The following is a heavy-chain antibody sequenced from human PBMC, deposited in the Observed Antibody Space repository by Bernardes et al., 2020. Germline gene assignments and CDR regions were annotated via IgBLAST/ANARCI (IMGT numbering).Heavy chain of an antibody. D-gene: IGHD1-26*01. Sequence: SETLSLTCTVSGGSISSYYWSWIRQPPGQGLEWIGYIYYSGSTNYNPSLKSRVTISVDTSKNQFSLKLSSVTAADTAVYYCASTGASGGSYPEGAFDIWGQGTMVTVSS. V-gene: IGHV4-59*01. CDR3: ASTGASGGSYPEGAFDI. CDR2: IYYSGST. CDR1: GGSISSYY. J-gene: IGHJ3*02.